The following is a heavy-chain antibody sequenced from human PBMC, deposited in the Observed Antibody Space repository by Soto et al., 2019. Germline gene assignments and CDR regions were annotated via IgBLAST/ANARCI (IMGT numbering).Heavy chain of an antibody. CDR1: GYTFRNFG. CDR3: ARENSYFDY. Sequence: QIQLLQSGAEVKKPGASVKVTCKASGYTFRNFGISGVRQAPGQGLEWMGWISAYNANANYAQKFQGRLTMTADTSTSTAYMELRSLRSDDTAVYYCARENSYFDYWGQGTLATVSS. J-gene: IGHJ4*02. V-gene: IGHV1-18*01. CDR2: ISAYNANA.